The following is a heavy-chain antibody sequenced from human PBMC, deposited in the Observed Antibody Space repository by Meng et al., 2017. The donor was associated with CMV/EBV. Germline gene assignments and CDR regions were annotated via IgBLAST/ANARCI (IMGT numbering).Heavy chain of an antibody. Sequence: QIPLKESGPPLVKPTQTPTSSFTFSCVSLSSSGVGGGWIRQPPGKALEWLALIYWYDDQRYSPSLKSRLTITKDTYKNQVVLTMTNMDPVDTATYYCARGGLRGFDYWGQGTLVTVSS. CDR2: IYWYDDQ. CDR3: ARGGLRGFDY. CDR1: CVSLSSSGVG. V-gene: IGHV2-5*01. D-gene: IGHD4-17*01. J-gene: IGHJ4*02.